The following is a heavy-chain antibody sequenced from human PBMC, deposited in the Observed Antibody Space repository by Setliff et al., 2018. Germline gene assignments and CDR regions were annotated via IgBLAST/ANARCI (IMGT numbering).Heavy chain of an antibody. CDR1: GFTFSSYG. V-gene: IGHV3-30*02. CDR2: IRYDGSNK. D-gene: IGHD7-27*01. J-gene: IGHJ4*02. Sequence: PGGSLRLSCAASGFTFSSYGMHWVRQAPGKGLEWVAFIRYDGSNKYYADSVKGRFTISRDNSKNTLYLQMNSLRAEDTAVYYCARERTTNWEGYYFDYWGQGTLVTVSS. CDR3: ARERTTNWEGYYFDY.